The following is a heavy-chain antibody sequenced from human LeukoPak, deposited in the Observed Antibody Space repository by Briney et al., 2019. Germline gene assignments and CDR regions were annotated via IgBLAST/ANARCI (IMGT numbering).Heavy chain of an antibody. CDR2: ISYDGSNK. CDR1: GFTFSSYA. J-gene: IGHJ4*02. D-gene: IGHD6-19*01. V-gene: IGHV3-30-3*01. CDR3: ARDWGQVAVASEGFDY. Sequence: PGRSLRLSCAASGFTFSSYAMHWVRQAPGKGLEWVAVISYDGSNKYYADSVKGRFTISRDNSKNTLYLQMNSLRAEDTAVYYCARDWGQVAVASEGFDYWGQGTLVTVSS.